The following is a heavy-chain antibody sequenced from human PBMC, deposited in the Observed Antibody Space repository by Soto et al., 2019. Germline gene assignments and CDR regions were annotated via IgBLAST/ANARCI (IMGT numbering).Heavy chain of an antibody. J-gene: IGHJ3*02. CDR2: ISAYNGNT. CDR1: GYTFTSYG. D-gene: IGHD2-15*01. V-gene: IGHV1-18*01. CDR3: ARGSMDIVVVVAANDAFDI. Sequence: GASVKVSCKASGYTFTSYGISWVRQAPGQGLEWMGWISAYNGNTNYAQKLQGRVTMTTDTSTSTAYMELRSLRSDDTAVYYCARGSMDIVVVVAANDAFDIWGQGTMVTVSS.